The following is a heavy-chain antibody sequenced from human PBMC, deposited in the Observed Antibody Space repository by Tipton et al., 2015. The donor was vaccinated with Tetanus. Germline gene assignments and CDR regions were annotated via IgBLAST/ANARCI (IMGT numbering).Heavy chain of an antibody. CDR3: ARGRGDYIYYGMDV. CDR2: IDPNSGGT. V-gene: IGHV1-2*02. D-gene: IGHD2-21*01. Sequence: QVQLVQSGAEVKKPGASVKVSCKASGYTFTGYYIYWVRQAPGQGLEWMGWIDPNSGGTVYAQKLQGRVTMTRDTSISTAYMELRSLRSDDTAVYYCARGRGDYIYYGMDVWGPGTTVTVS. J-gene: IGHJ6*02. CDR1: GYTFTGYY.